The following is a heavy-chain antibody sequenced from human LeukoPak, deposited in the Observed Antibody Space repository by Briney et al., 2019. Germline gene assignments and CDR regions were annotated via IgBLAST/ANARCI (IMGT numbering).Heavy chain of an antibody. CDR3: ARVLVGDFWSGYYTGSMGFDY. CDR1: GYTFTGYY. V-gene: IGHV1-2*02. J-gene: IGHJ4*02. D-gene: IGHD3-3*01. Sequence: GASVKVSCKASGYTFTGYYMHWVRQAPGQGLEWMGWINPNRGGTDYAQKFQGRVTMTRDTSISTAYMELSRLRSDDTAAYYCARVLVGDFWSGYYTGSMGFDYWGQGTLVTVSS. CDR2: INPNRGGT.